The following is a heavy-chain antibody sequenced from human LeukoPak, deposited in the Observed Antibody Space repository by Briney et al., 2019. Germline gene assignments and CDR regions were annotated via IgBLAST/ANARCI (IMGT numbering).Heavy chain of an antibody. CDR3: ARERWSGHSYGPFDY. J-gene: IGHJ4*02. CDR1: GFTFSSYA. V-gene: IGHV3-21*01. Sequence: GGSLRLSCAASGFTFSSYAMNWVRQAPGKGLEWVSSISTSSSYIYYADSVKGRFTISRDNAKNSLYLQMNSLRAEDTAVYYCARERWSGHSYGPFDYWGQGTLVTVSS. CDR2: ISTSSSYI. D-gene: IGHD5-18*01.